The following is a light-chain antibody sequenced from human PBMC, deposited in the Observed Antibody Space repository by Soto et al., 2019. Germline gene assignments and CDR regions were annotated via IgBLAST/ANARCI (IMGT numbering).Light chain of an antibody. Sequence: QSVLTQPASVSGYPGQSITISCTGTSSDIGYYNYVSWYQQHPGKAPKVMIYDVINRPSGVSNRFSGSKSANTASLTISGRQAEDEADYHCSAYTTSSTVVFGSGTKLTVL. CDR2: DVI. V-gene: IGLV2-14*03. CDR1: SSDIGYYNY. J-gene: IGLJ1*01. CDR3: SAYTTSSTVV.